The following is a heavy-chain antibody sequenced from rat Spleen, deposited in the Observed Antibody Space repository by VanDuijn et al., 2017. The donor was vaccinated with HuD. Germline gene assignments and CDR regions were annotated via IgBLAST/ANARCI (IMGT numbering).Heavy chain of an antibody. Sequence: EVQLVESDGGLVQPGRSLKLSCAASGFTFSSYWMYWIRQAPGEGLEWISSISPDGGSTYYPDSVKGRFTISRDIAKSTLFLQMNSLKSEDTATYYCTRGGFYRYWGQGVMVTVSS. CDR1: GFTFSSYW. V-gene: IGHV5-58*01. CDR2: ISPDGGST. D-gene: IGHD1-3*01. CDR3: TRGGFYRY. J-gene: IGHJ2*01.